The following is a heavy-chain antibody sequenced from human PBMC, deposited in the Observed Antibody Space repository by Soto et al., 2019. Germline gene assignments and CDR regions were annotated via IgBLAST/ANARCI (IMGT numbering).Heavy chain of an antibody. CDR2: ISSSSSYT. CDR1: GFTFSDYY. Sequence: QVQLVESGGGLVKPGGSLRLSCAASGFTFSDYYMSWIRQAPGKGLEWVSYISSSSSYTNYADSGKDRFTISRDNAKNSLSLHLNSLRAEDTAVYYCSRVGTAAAGTICMDVWVQGTTVTVSS. D-gene: IGHD6-13*01. CDR3: SRVGTAAAGTICMDV. V-gene: IGHV3-11*05. J-gene: IGHJ6*02.